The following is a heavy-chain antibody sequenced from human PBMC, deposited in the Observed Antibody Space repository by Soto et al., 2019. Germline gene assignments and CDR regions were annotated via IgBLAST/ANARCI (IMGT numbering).Heavy chain of an antibody. CDR3: ARVARIAAAKGAFDI. D-gene: IGHD6-13*01. V-gene: IGHV1-69*13. J-gene: IGHJ3*02. CDR2: IIPIFGTA. Sequence: SVKVSCKSSGGTFSSYAISWVRQAPGQGLEWMGGIIPIFGTANYAQKFQGRVTITADESTSTAYMELSSLRSEDTAVYYCARVARIAAAKGAFDIWGQGTMVTV. CDR1: GGTFSSYA.